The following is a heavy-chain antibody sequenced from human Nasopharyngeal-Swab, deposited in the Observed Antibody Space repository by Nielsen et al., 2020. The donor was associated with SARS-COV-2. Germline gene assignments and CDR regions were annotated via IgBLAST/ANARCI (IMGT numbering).Heavy chain of an antibody. V-gene: IGHV3-23*01. CDR1: GFSFSTYA. CDR3: AKDERRYDILTGYNA. CDR2: IRGSGAST. Sequence: ESLKISCAASGFSFSTYAMTWVRQAPGKGLEWVSAIRGSGASTYYADSVKGRFTISRDNSKNTLYLQMNSLRAEDTAVYYCAKDERRYDILTGYNAWGQGTLVTVPS. D-gene: IGHD3-9*01. J-gene: IGHJ4*02.